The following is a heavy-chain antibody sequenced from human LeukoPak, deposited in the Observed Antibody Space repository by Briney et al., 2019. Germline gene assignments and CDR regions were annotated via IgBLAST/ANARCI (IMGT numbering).Heavy chain of an antibody. CDR3: HSSSSRDYYYYMDV. D-gene: IGHD6-6*01. CDR2: IRYDGSNK. V-gene: IGHV3-30*02. CDR1: GFTFSSYG. Sequence: GGSLRLSCAASGFTFSSYGMHWVRQAPGKGLEWVAFIRYDGSNKYYADSVKGRFTISRDNSKNTLYLQMNSLRAEDAAVYYCHSSSSRDYYYYMDVWGKGTTVTVSS. J-gene: IGHJ6*03.